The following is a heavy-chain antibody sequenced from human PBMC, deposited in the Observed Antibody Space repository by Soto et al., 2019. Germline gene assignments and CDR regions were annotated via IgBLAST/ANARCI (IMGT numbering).Heavy chain of an antibody. J-gene: IGHJ4*02. CDR2: LIPIFGTE. Sequence: QVQLVQSGAEVKKPGSSVKVSCEASGGTFGSFAVSWVRQAPGQGLEWMGALIPIFGTERYAQKFQGRVTITADGSSTTAYMELRSLRYDDTAVYYCARDNGYAAFDLWGQGTQVTVTS. CDR3: ARDNGYAAFDL. D-gene: IGHD5-12*01. CDR1: GGTFGSFA. V-gene: IGHV1-69*12.